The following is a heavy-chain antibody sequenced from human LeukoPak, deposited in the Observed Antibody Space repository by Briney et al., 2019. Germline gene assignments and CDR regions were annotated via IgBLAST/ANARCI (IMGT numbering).Heavy chain of an antibody. J-gene: IGHJ4*02. CDR1: GGSISIYY. CDR3: AGSRWLRDANFDY. CDR2: IYDSGST. D-gene: IGHD5-24*01. V-gene: IGHV4-59*08. Sequence: PSETLSLTCTVSGGSISIYYWIWIRQPPGKGLEGLGYIYDSGSTNYNPSLKSRVTISIDTYKSQFYLKLRSVTDADTAVYYCAGSRWLRDANFDYWGQGALVTVSS.